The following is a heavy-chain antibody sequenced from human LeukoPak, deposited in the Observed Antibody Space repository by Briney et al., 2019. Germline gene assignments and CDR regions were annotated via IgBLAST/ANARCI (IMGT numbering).Heavy chain of an antibody. CDR2: IIPILGIA. D-gene: IGHD5-24*01. CDR1: GGTFSSYA. J-gene: IGHJ3*02. Sequence: ASEKVSCKHSGGTFSSYAICWVRQAPRHGLERMRMIIPILGIANYAQKFQGRVTITADKSTSTAYMELSSLRSEDTAVYYCARKMATIGDDAFDIWGQGTMVTVSS. CDR3: ARKMATIGDDAFDI. V-gene: IGHV1-69*04.